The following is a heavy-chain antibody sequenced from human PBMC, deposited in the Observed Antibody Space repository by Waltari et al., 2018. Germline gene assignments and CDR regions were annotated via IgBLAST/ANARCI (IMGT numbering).Heavy chain of an antibody. J-gene: IGHJ4*02. Sequence: QVQLVQSGAEVKKPGSSVKVPCKASGGTFRRYAIRWVRTAPGQGLEWMGGIIPICGTANYAQKFQCRVTITADNSTSTAYMELSSLRSEDTAVYYCARDRLGIGASYFDYWGQGTLVTVSS. D-gene: IGHD7-27*01. CDR2: IIPICGTA. CDR1: GGTFRRYA. V-gene: IGHV1-69*14. CDR3: ARDRLGIGASYFDY.